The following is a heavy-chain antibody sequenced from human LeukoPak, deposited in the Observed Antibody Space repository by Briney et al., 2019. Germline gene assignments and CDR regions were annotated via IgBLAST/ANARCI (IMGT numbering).Heavy chain of an antibody. CDR1: GFTFSDHY. Sequence: GGSLRLSCAASGFTFSDHYMSWIRQAPGKGLEWVSSISSSSSYIYYADSVKGRFTISRDNAKNSLYLQTNSLRAEDTAVYYCARVSTGWYGAFDIWGQGTMVTVSS. CDR3: ARVSTGWYGAFDI. V-gene: IGHV3-11*06. CDR2: ISSSSSYI. J-gene: IGHJ3*02. D-gene: IGHD6-19*01.